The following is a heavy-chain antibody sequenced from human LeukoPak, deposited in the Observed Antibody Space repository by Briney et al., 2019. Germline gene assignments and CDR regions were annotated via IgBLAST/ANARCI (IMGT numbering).Heavy chain of an antibody. D-gene: IGHD4-11*01. CDR1: GFTFSSYG. V-gene: IGHV3-30*18. Sequence: GGSLRLSCAASGFTFSSYGMHWVRQAPGKGLEWVAVISYDGSNKYYADSVKGRFTFSRDNSKNTLYLQMNSLRAEDTAVYYCAKARTVSAYYFDYWGQGTLVTVSS. J-gene: IGHJ4*02. CDR2: ISYDGSNK. CDR3: AKARTVSAYYFDY.